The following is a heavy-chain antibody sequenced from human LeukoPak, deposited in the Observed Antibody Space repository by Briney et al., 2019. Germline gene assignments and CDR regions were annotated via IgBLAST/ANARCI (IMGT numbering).Heavy chain of an antibody. CDR1: GGTFSSYA. CDR3: ARDEAGRYFDWLTYFDI. Sequence: SVKVSCEASGGTFSSYAISWVRQAPGQGLEWMGRIIPILGIANYAQKFQGGVTITADKSTSTAYMELSSLRSEDTAVYYCARDEAGRYFDWLTYFDIWGQGTMVTVSS. V-gene: IGHV1-69*04. D-gene: IGHD3-9*01. CDR2: IIPILGIA. J-gene: IGHJ3*02.